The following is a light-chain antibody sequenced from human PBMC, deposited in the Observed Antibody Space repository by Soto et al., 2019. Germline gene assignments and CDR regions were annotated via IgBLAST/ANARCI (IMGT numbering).Light chain of an antibody. V-gene: IGKV1-5*01. CDR3: QQYNTYSGT. J-gene: IGKJ1*01. Sequence: DIPMTQSPSTLSASVGDTVNITCRASQSTSSWLAWYQQKPGKAPKVLIYDVSSLESGVPSRFSGSGSGTEFTLTINSLQPDDFATYYCQQYNTYSGTFGPGTKVDIK. CDR2: DVS. CDR1: QSTSSW.